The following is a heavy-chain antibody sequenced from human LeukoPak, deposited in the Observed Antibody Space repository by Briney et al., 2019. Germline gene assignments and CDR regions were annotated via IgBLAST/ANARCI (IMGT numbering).Heavy chain of an antibody. Sequence: GRSLRLSCAASGFTFSSYTLHWVRQAPGKGLEWVALISDDGRRKDYVDSVKGRFSISRDNSKNTIYLQMNNPRPEDTAVYYCVTMELTFCGGVCESEQFQAWGQGTLVIVSS. CDR2: ISDDGRRK. CDR1: GFTFSSYT. J-gene: IGHJ1*01. D-gene: IGHD2-21*02. CDR3: VTMELTFCGGVCESEQFQA. V-gene: IGHV3-30*01.